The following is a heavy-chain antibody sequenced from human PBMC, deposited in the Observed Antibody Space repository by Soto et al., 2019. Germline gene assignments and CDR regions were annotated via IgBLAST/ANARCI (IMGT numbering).Heavy chain of an antibody. CDR2: IIPISETT. D-gene: IGHD2-2*01. V-gene: IGHV1-69*01. CDR3: ARSQGSSTSLEIYYYYYYGMDV. J-gene: IGHJ6*02. Sequence: QVQLVQSGAEVKKPGSSVKVSCKASGGTFSSYAISWVRQAPGQGLEWMGGIIPISETTNYAQKFQGRVTITADESKSTAYMELSSLRSEGTAVYYCARSQGSSTSLEIYYYYYYGMDVWGQGTTVTVSS. CDR1: GGTFSSYA.